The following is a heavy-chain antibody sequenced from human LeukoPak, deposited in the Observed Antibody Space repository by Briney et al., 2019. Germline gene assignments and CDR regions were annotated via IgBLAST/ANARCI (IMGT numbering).Heavy chain of an antibody. CDR1: GFTFSSYW. V-gene: IGHV3-74*01. D-gene: IGHD3-10*01. Sequence: GGSLRLSCAVSGFTFSSYWMHWVRQAPGKGLVWVSRINSDGSSTIYADSVQGRFTISRDNAKNTPYLQMNSLRAEGTAVYFCTRGTGSYYSLGYWGQGTLVTVSS. CDR2: INSDGSST. J-gene: IGHJ4*02. CDR3: TRGTGSYYSLGY.